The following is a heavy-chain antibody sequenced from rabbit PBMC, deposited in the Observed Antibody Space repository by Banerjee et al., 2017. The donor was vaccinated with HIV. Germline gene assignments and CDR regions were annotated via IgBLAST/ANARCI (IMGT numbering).Heavy chain of an antibody. V-gene: IGHV1S45*01. CDR1: GFSFSSSYW. Sequence: QEQLEESGGDLVKPEGSLTLTCTASGFSFSSSYWICWVRQAPGKGLEWIGCIYAGSSGSTYYASWVNGRFTISKTSSTTVTLQMTSLTVADTATYFCARDAAGGNYYYDLWGQGTLVTVS. D-gene: IGHD8-1*01. CDR3: ARDAAGGNYYYDL. CDR2: IYAGSSGST. J-gene: IGHJ6*01.